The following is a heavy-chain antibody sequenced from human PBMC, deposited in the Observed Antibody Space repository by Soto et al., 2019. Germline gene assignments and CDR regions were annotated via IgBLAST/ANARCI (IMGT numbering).Heavy chain of an antibody. Sequence: EISCLTCRISGVSIRSSTYQRSLFRHPPWKGLEWIGYIYYSGSTNYNPSLKSRVTISVDTSKNQFSLKLSSVTAADTAVHYCARARYLQLFDYWAQASLVTVSS. CDR2: IYYSGST. J-gene: IGHJ4*02. V-gene: IGHV4-61*05. D-gene: IGHD3-9*01. CDR1: GVSIRSSTYQ. CDR3: ARARYLQLFDY.